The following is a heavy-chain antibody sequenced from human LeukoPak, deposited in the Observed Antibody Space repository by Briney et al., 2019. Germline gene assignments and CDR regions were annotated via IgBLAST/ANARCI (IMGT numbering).Heavy chain of an antibody. CDR3: ASTGGATTTGDAFDI. J-gene: IGHJ3*02. Sequence: GESLSISCKGSGYTFTSYWIGWVRQMPGKGLGWMGIIYPGDSDTRYSPSFQGQVTISADKSISTAYLQWSSLKASDTAMYYCASTGGATTTGDAFDIWGQGTMVTVSS. V-gene: IGHV5-51*03. CDR2: IYPGDSDT. D-gene: IGHD1-26*01. CDR1: GYTFTSYW.